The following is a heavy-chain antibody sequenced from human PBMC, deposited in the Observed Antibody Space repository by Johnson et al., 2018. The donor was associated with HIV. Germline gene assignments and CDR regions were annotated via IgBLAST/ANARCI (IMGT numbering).Heavy chain of an antibody. CDR3: ARKGWASSMVNAFDI. Sequence: VQLVESGGGLVQPGGSLRLSCVASGFSFLSYWMTWVRQAPGKGLEWVANIKQDGSEKYYVDSVKGRFTISRDNAKNSLYLQMNSLRAEDTAVYYCARKGWASSMVNAFDIWGQGTMVTVSS. D-gene: IGHD4/OR15-4a*01. CDR2: IKQDGSEK. CDR1: GFSFLSYW. V-gene: IGHV3-7*04. J-gene: IGHJ3*02.